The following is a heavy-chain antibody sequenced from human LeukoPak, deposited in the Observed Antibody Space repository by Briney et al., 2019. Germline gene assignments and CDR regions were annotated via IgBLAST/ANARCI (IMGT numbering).Heavy chain of an antibody. CDR2: ISSSSSYI. V-gene: IGHV3-21*01. CDR3: AREGGRYDFWSGYPNYYYYYMDV. D-gene: IGHD3-3*01. CDR1: GFTFSSYS. J-gene: IGHJ6*03. Sequence: GGSLRLPCAASGFTFSSYSMNWVRQAPGKGLEWVSSISSSSSYIYYTDSVKGRFTISRDNAKNSLYLQMNSLRAEDTAVYYCAREGGRYDFWSGYPNYYYYYMDVWGKGTTVTVSS.